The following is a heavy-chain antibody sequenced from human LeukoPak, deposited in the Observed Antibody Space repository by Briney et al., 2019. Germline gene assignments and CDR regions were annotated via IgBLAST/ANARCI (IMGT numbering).Heavy chain of an antibody. CDR2: IGTAGDT. J-gene: IGHJ3*02. Sequence: GGSLRLSCAASGFTFSSYDMHWVRQATGKGLKWVSAIGTAGDTYYPGSVKGRFTISRENAKNSLYLQMNSLRAGDTAVYYCARGGYGSGRTDAFDIWGQGTMVTVSS. CDR1: GFTFSSYD. V-gene: IGHV3-13*01. CDR3: ARGGYGSGRTDAFDI. D-gene: IGHD3-10*01.